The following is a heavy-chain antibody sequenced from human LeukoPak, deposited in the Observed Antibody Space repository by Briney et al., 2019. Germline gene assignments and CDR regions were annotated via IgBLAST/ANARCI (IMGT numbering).Heavy chain of an antibody. CDR1: GFTFSSYA. CDR3: ARGHWVCSGGSCYGDY. CDR2: ISYDGSNK. Sequence: PGRSLRLSCAASGFTFSSYAMHWVRQAPGKGLEWVAVISYDGSNKYYADSVKGRFTISRDNSKNTLYLQMSSLRAEDTAVYYCARGHWVCSGGSCYGDYWGQGTLVTVSS. V-gene: IGHV3-30-3*01. J-gene: IGHJ4*02. D-gene: IGHD2-15*01.